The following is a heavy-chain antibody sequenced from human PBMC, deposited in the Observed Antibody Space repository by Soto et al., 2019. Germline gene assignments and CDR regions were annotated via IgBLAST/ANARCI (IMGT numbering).Heavy chain of an antibody. CDR1: GYTFTGYY. D-gene: IGHD6-13*01. CDR3: ARDRYSSSWSGYYYYGMDV. Sequence: SVKVSCKASGYTFTGYYMHWVRQAPGQGLEWMGWINPNSGGTNYAQKFQGWVTMTRDTSISTAYMELSWLRSDDTAVYYCARDRYSSSWSGYYYYGMDVWGQGTTVTVSS. V-gene: IGHV1-2*04. CDR2: INPNSGGT. J-gene: IGHJ6*02.